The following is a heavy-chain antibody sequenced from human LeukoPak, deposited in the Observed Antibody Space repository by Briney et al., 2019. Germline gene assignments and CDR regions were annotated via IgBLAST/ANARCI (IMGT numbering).Heavy chain of an antibody. Sequence: KPSKTLSLTCAVSGGSISSYYWSWIRQPAGKGLEWIGRIYTSGSTNYNPSLKSRVTMSVDTSKNQFSLKLSSVTAADTAVYYCAREREYLRSSSPFDYWGQGTLVTVSS. CDR1: GGSISSYY. CDR3: AREREYLRSSSPFDY. J-gene: IGHJ4*02. CDR2: IYTSGST. D-gene: IGHD6-6*01. V-gene: IGHV4-4*07.